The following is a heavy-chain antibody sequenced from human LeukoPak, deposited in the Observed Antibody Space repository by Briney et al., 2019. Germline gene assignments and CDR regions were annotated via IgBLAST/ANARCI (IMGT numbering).Heavy chain of an antibody. CDR1: GFTFRSYV. D-gene: IGHD5-12*01. CDR3: AKDGIVATTHYYYYYMDV. Sequence: GGSLRLSCAASGFTFRSYVMTWVRQAPGKGLEWVSGISGSGTNTDCADSVKGRFTISRDNSKNTLYLQMNSLRAEDTAVYYCAKDGIVATTHYYYYYMDVWGKGTTVTVSS. V-gene: IGHV3-23*01. J-gene: IGHJ6*03. CDR2: ISGSGTNT.